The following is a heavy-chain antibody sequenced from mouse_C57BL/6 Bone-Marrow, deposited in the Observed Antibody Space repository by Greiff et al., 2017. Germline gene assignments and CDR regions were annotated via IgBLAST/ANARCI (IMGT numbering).Heavy chain of an antibody. CDR3: ARSYYGSSDAMDY. V-gene: IGHV1-55*01. D-gene: IGHD1-1*01. J-gene: IGHJ4*01. CDR1: GYTFTSYW. Sequence: QVQLQQPGAELVKPGASVKMSCKASGYTFTSYWITWVKQRPGQGLEWIGDIYPGSGSTNYNEKFKSKATLTVDTSSSTAYMQLSSLTSADSAVYYCARSYYGSSDAMDYWGQGTSVTVSS. CDR2: IYPGSGST.